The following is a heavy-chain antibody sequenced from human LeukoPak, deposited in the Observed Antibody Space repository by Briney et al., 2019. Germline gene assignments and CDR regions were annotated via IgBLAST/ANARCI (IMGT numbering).Heavy chain of an antibody. V-gene: IGHV3-66*01. CDR3: AGDPPAVAANTYG. CDR2: IYSGGST. Sequence: GGPLRLSCAASGVTVSNNYMNWLRQAPGKGLEWVSLIYSGGSTYYADSVKGRFTISRDNSNNTLYLQMNSLRAEDTAVYYCAGDPPAVAANTYGWGQGTLVTVSS. D-gene: IGHD6-6*01. CDR1: GVTVSNNY. J-gene: IGHJ4*02.